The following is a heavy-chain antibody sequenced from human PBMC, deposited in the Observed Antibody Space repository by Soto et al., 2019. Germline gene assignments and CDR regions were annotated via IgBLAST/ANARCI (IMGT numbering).Heavy chain of an antibody. J-gene: IGHJ6*02. CDR2: INHSGST. Sequence: SETLSLTCTVSGGSVSSDIYYWSWIRQPPGKGLEWIGEINHSGSTNYNPSLKSRVTISVDTSKNQFSLKLSSVTAADTAVYYCARVKRLNSSSLNYYYYYGMDVWGQGTTVTVSS. CDR1: GGSVSSDIYY. D-gene: IGHD6-6*01. CDR3: ARVKRLNSSSLNYYYYYGMDV. V-gene: IGHV4-39*07.